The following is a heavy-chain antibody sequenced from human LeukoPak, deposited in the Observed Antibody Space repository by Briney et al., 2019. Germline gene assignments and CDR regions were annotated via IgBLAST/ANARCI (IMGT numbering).Heavy chain of an antibody. CDR3: ARSMFGEFDY. D-gene: IGHD3-10*02. CDR2: IYTSGST. Sequence: SETLSLTCTVSGDSITSYFWSWIRQPAGKGLEWIGRIYTSGSTNYNPSLKSRVTISVDTSKNQFSLKLSSVTAADTAVYYCARSMFGEFDYWGQGTLVTVSS. CDR1: GDSITSYF. J-gene: IGHJ4*02. V-gene: IGHV4-4*07.